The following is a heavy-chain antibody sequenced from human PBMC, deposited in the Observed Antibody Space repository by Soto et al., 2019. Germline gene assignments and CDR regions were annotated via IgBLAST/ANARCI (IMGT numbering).Heavy chain of an antibody. CDR3: GRAPSKRPPPDY. Sequence: PGGSLRLSCAASGFTFGDYYVTWIRQAPGKGLEWVSYISSTGTYTNYADSVKGRFTISRDNAKNSLNLQMYSLRDEDTAVYYWGRAPSKRPPPDYWGQGTLVTVSS. V-gene: IGHV3-11*05. CDR1: GFTFGDYY. J-gene: IGHJ4*02. CDR2: ISSTGTYT.